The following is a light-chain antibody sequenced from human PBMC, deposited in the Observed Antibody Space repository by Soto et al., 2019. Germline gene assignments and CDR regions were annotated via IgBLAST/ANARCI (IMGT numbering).Light chain of an antibody. CDR1: SSDVGGYNY. V-gene: IGLV2-8*01. CDR3: SSYGGGDTFHVI. J-gene: IGLJ2*01. Sequence: QSALTQSASVSGSPGQSITIPCTGTSSDVGGYNYVSWYQQYTGKAPKLMIYDVSKRPSGVPDRFSGSKSGNTASLTVSGLRADDEAVYYCSSYGGGDTFHVIFGGGTKLTVL. CDR2: DVS.